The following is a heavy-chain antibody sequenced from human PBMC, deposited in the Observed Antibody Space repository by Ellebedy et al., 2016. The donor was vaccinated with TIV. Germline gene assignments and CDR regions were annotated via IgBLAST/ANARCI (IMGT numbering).Heavy chain of an antibody. CDR3: AREGPAYSRYFDL. CDR2: ISPDGIGT. V-gene: IGHV3-7*04. CDR1: GFTFSGYW. Sequence: GESLKISCAASGFTFSGYWMAWVRQSPGKGLEWVAGISPDGIGTQVVDSVKGRFTISRDNVKNSLYLQMNSLRAEDTAVYYCAREGPAYSRYFDLWGRGTLVTVSS. D-gene: IGHD2-21*01. J-gene: IGHJ2*01.